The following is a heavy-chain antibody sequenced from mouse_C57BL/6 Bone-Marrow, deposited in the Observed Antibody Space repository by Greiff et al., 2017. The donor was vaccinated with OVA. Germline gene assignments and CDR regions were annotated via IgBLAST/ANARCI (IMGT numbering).Heavy chain of an antibody. D-gene: IGHD1-1*01. CDR3: ARREFLITTVVDFDY. J-gene: IGHJ2*01. Sequence: EVQLQQSGPELVKPGASVKISCKASGYSFTGYYMNWVKQSPEKSLEWIGEINPSTGGTTYNQKFKAKATLTVDKSSSTAYMQLKSLTSEDSAVYYCARREFLITTVVDFDYWGQGTTLTVSS. CDR2: INPSTGGT. V-gene: IGHV1-42*01. CDR1: GYSFTGYY.